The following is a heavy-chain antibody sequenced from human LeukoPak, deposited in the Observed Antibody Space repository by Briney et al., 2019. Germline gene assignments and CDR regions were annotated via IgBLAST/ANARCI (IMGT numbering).Heavy chain of an antibody. D-gene: IGHD3-10*01. CDR2: MNPNSGNK. J-gene: IGHJ4*02. Sequence: ASVKVSCKASGYTFTSYDINWVRQATGQGLGWMGWMNPNSGNKGYAQKFQGRVTMTRTTSISTAYMELSSLRSADTAVYYCARGDTYYYGSGSCWGQGPLVTVSS. V-gene: IGHV1-8*01. CDR3: ARGDTYYYGSGSC. CDR1: GYTFTSYD.